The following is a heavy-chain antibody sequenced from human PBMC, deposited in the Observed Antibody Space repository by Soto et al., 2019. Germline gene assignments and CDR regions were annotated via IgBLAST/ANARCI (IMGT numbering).Heavy chain of an antibody. Sequence: QVQLVESGGGLVKPGGSLRLSCAASGFTFSDYYINWIRQAPGKGLEWVSYISTSGNTISLADSVKGRFTISRDNAKNSLYLQMNSLRAEDTAVYYCARPSQSFSSGRYRGGFDYWGQGTLVTVSS. CDR3: ARPSQSFSSGRYRGGFDY. D-gene: IGHD6-19*01. J-gene: IGHJ4*02. CDR1: GFTFSDYY. V-gene: IGHV3-11*01. CDR2: ISTSGNTI.